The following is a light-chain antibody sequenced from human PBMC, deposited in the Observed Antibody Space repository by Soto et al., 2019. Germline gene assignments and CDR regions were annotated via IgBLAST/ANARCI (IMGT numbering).Light chain of an antibody. CDR1: QGIRNE. Sequence: DIQMTQSPSSLSASVGDRVTITCRASQGIRNELGWYQQKPGKAPKRLIYAASILQSGVPSRFSCSGPGTEFTLTITSLQPEDFATYYCLQHNSYPWTFGQGTKVEIK. V-gene: IGKV1-17*01. J-gene: IGKJ1*01. CDR3: LQHNSYPWT. CDR2: AAS.